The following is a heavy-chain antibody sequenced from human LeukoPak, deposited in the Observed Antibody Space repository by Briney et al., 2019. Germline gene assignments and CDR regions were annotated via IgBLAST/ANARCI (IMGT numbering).Heavy chain of an antibody. D-gene: IGHD6-13*01. CDR1: GFTFSSYA. J-gene: IGHJ4*02. Sequence: GGSLRLSCAASGFTFSSYAMHWVRQAPGKGLEWVAVISYDGSNKYYADSVKGRLTISRDNSKNTLYLQMNSLRAEDTAVYYCARDRYSSSWYEADYWGQGTLVTVSS. V-gene: IGHV3-30*04. CDR2: ISYDGSNK. CDR3: ARDRYSSSWYEADY.